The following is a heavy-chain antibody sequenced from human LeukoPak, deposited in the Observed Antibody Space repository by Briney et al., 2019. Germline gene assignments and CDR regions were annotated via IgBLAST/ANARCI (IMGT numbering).Heavy chain of an antibody. D-gene: IGHD1-1*01. CDR1: GGSISSSSYY. CDR2: IYYSGST. Sequence: PSETLSLTCTVSGGSISSSSYYWGWIRQPPGKGLEWIGSIYYSGSTYYNPSLKSRVTISVDTSKNQFSLKLSSVTAADTAVYYCARGTRQGIRFDYWGQGTLVTVSS. V-gene: IGHV4-39*07. CDR3: ARGTRQGIRFDY. J-gene: IGHJ4*02.